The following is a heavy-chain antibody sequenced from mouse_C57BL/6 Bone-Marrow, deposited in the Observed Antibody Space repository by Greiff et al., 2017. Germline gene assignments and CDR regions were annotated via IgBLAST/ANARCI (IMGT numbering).Heavy chain of an antibody. CDR2: ISDGGGYT. CDR1: GFTFSSYA. CDR3: ARDGAIAYYSTSYAMDY. Sequence: EVMLVESGGGLVKPGGSLKLSCAASGFTFSSYAMSWVRQTPEKRLEWVATISDGGGYTYYPDNVKGRFTISRDNAKNTLYLQMSHLKSEDTAMYSGARDGAIAYYSTSYAMDYWGQGTSVTVSS. J-gene: IGHJ4*01. D-gene: IGHD2-5*01. V-gene: IGHV5-4*01.